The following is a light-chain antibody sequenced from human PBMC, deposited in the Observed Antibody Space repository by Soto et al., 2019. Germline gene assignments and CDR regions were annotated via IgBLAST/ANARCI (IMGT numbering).Light chain of an antibody. CDR1: SGDVGGYNY. V-gene: IGLV2-11*01. Sequence: QSALTQPRSVSGSPGQSVTISCTGTSGDVGGYNYVSWYQQHPGKAPKLLIYAVNMRPSGVPDRFSGSKSGNTASLTISGLQAEDEADYSCCSYAGSYTWVFGGGTKLTVL. CDR2: AVN. CDR3: CSYAGSYTWV. J-gene: IGLJ3*02.